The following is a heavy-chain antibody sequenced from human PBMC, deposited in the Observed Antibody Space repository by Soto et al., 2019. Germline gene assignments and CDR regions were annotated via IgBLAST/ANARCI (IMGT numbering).Heavy chain of an antibody. D-gene: IGHD4-17*01. CDR3: ARANMDDYGDYVRSYYYMDV. CDR1: GGSISSYY. J-gene: IGHJ6*03. V-gene: IGHV4-59*01. CDR2: IYYSGST. Sequence: SETLSLTCTVSGGSISSYYWSWIRQPPGKGLEWIGYIYYSGSTNYNPSLKSRVTISVDTSKNQFSLKLSSVTAADTAVYYCARANMDDYGDYVRSYYYMDVWGKGTTVTVSS.